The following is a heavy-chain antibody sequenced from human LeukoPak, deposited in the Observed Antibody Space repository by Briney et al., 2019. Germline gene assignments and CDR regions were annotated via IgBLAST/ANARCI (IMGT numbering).Heavy chain of an antibody. V-gene: IGHV1-2*06. CDR3: ARDRGGSYSDY. CDR1: GYTFTGYY. D-gene: IGHD1-26*01. J-gene: IGHJ4*02. Sequence: GASVKVSCKASGYTFTGYYMHWVRQAPGQGLEWMGRINPNNGGANYAQKFQGRVTMTRDTSISTAYMELSRLRSDDTAVYYCARDRGGSYSDYWGQGTLVTVSS. CDR2: INPNNGGA.